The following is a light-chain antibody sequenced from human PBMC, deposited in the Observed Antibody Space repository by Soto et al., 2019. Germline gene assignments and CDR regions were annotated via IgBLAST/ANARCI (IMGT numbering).Light chain of an antibody. V-gene: IGLV1-40*01. CDR2: GNI. Sequence: QSVLTQPPSVSGAPGQRVTISCTGSSSNIGAGYDVHWYQQLPGTAPKLLIYGNINRPSGVPDRFSGSKSGTSASLAITGLQAGDAAAYYRQSCDSSLSGSVFGGGTKLAVL. CDR1: SSNIGAGYD. CDR3: QSCDSSLSGSV. J-gene: IGLJ2*01.